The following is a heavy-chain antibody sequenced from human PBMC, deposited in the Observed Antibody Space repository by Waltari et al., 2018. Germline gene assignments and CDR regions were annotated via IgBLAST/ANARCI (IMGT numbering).Heavy chain of an antibody. CDR3: ARDSGLNYYDSSGYFNY. D-gene: IGHD3-22*01. V-gene: IGHV1-2*06. CDR2: INPNSGGT. Sequence: QVQLVQSGAEVKKPGASVTVSCKASGTTFTGYYMTWLRQPPGQGLEWMGRINPNSGGTNYAQKFQGRVTMTRDTSISTAYMELSRLRSDDTAVYYCARDSGLNYYDSSGYFNYWGQGTLVTVSS. CDR1: GTTFTGYY. J-gene: IGHJ4*02.